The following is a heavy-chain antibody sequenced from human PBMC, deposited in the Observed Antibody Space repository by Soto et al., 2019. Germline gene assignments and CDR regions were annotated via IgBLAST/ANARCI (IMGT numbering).Heavy chain of an antibody. CDR3: AKVLTGYGSHFYYYYYGMDV. CDR2: ISYDGRNK. J-gene: IGHJ6*02. Sequence: QVQVVESGGGVVQPGRSLRLSCAASGFMFGSYGMHWVRQAPGKGLEWVALISYDGRNKYYADSVTGRFTISRDNSTSTLYLQMNNLSTEDTAAYYCAKVLTGYGSHFYYYYYGMDVWGQGTTVTVSS. V-gene: IGHV3-30*18. CDR1: GFMFGSYG. D-gene: IGHD3-9*01.